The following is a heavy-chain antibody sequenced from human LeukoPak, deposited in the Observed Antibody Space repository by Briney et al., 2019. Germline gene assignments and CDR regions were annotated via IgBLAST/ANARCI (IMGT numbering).Heavy chain of an antibody. CDR1: GYTYTGYY. CDR3: ASSPRGYSRYEPGEY. D-gene: IGHD5-12*01. Sequence: ASVKVSCKASGYTYTGYYMHWVGQAPGQGLEWMGRINPNSGGTNYAQKFQGRGTMTRDTSISTAYMERIRLRSDDTAVYRWASSPRGYSRYEPGEYWGQGNLVTVSS. J-gene: IGHJ4*02. V-gene: IGHV1-2*06. CDR2: INPNSGGT.